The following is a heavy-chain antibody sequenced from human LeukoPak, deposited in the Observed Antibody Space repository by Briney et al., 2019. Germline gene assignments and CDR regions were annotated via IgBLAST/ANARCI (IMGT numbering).Heavy chain of an antibody. CDR2: IKSKTDGGTT. D-gene: IGHD2-2*01. CDR1: GFTFSNAW. V-gene: IGHV3-15*01. J-gene: IGHJ4*02. Sequence: GGSLRLSCAASGFTFSNAWMSWVRQAPGKGLEWVGRIKSKTDGGTTDYAAPVKGRFTISRDDSKNTLYLQMNSLRAEDTAVYYCARDWNQLLLDYWGQGSLVTVSS. CDR3: ARDWNQLLLDY.